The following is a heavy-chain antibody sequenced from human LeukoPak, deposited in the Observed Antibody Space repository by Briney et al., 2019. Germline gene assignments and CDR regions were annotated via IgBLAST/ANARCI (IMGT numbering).Heavy chain of an antibody. CDR1: GDSVFSDNVA. CDR3: AKEVGGRGLAYYYGMDV. J-gene: IGHJ6*04. V-gene: IGHV6-1*01. CDR2: TYYRSKWYS. D-gene: IGHD3-16*01. Sequence: SQTLSLTCAISGDSVFSDNVAWNWIRQSPSRGLEWLGRTYYRSKWYSDYAPSVKGRITINADTSKNQFSLQVTSVIPEDTAVYYCAKEVGGRGLAYYYGMDVWGKGTTVTVSS.